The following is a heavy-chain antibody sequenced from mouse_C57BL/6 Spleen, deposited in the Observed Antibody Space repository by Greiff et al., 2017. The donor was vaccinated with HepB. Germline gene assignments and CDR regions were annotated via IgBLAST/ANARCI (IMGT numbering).Heavy chain of an antibody. Sequence: EVKLVESGGGLVKPGGSLKLSCAASGFTFSSYAMSWVRQTPEKRLEWVATISDGGSYTYYPDNVKGRFTISRDNAKNNLYLQMSHLKSEDTAMYCCARGEAYGPYYFDYWGQGTTLTVSS. V-gene: IGHV5-4*03. J-gene: IGHJ2*01. CDR2: ISDGGSYT. CDR1: GFTFSSYA. CDR3: ARGEAYGPYYFDY. D-gene: IGHD1-1*01.